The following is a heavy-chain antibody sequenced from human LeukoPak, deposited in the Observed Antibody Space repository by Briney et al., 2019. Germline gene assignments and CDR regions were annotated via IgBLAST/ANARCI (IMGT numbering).Heavy chain of an antibody. V-gene: IGHV3-23*01. D-gene: IGHD1-20*01. Sequence: GGSLRLSCAASGFTFSSYAMSWVRQAPGKGLEWVSAISGSGGSTYYADSVKGRFTISRDNAKNSLYLQMNSLRDEDTAVYYCARDLENYNSYWGQGTLVTVSS. CDR1: GFTFSSYA. CDR2: ISGSGGST. CDR3: ARDLENYNSY. J-gene: IGHJ4*02.